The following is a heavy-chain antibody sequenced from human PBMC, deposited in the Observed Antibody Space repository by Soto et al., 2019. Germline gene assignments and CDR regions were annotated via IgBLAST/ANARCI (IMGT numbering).Heavy chain of an antibody. D-gene: IGHD2-2*01. V-gene: IGHV3-30*18. CDR3: AKFFHDDGYHFRYGMDV. CDR1: GFSFRSYG. J-gene: IGHJ6*02. CDR2: ISYDGENK. Sequence: LRLSCAASGFSFRSYGMHWVRQAPGKGLEWVAVISYDGENKYYADSVKDRFTISRDNSKNTLYLQMDSLNTEDTAVYSCAKFFHDDGYHFRYGMDVWGQGTTVTVSS.